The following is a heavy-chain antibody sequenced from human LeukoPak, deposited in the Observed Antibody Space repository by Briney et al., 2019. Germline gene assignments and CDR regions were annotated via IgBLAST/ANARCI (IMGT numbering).Heavy chain of an antibody. Sequence: PGGSLRLSCAASGFTFSSYEMNWVRQAPGKGLEWVLYISSSGSTIYYADSVKGRFTISRDNAKNSLYLQMNSLRAEDTAVYYCARGAGSGPENYFDYWGQGTLVTVSS. D-gene: IGHD6-19*01. J-gene: IGHJ4*02. CDR3: ARGAGSGPENYFDY. CDR1: GFTFSSYE. V-gene: IGHV3-48*03. CDR2: ISSSGSTI.